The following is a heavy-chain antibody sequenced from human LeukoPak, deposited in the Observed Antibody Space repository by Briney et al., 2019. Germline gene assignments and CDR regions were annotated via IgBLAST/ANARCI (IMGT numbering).Heavy chain of an antibody. CDR3: AKDIGGDRSFDY. J-gene: IGHJ4*02. CDR2: ISWNGVSI. V-gene: IGHV3-9*01. Sequence: GRSLRLSCAASGFIFDDYAMHWVRQAPGKGLEWVSGISWNGVSIGCADSVKGRFTISRDNAKNSLYLQMNSLRAEDTALYYCAKDIGGDRSFDYWGQGTLVTVSS. CDR1: GFIFDDYA. D-gene: IGHD2-21*02.